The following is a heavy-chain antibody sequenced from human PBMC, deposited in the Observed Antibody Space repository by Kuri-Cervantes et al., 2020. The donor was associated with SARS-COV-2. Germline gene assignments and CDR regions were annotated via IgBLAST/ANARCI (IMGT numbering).Heavy chain of an antibody. CDR2: LYYSGST. D-gene: IGHD3-10*01. J-gene: IGHJ5*02. CDR3: ATLWFGEFGWFDP. CDR1: GASISSYY. V-gene: IGHV4-59*01. Sequence: GSLRLSCNVPGASISSYYWSWIRQPPGKRLEWIGYLYYSGSTNYNPPLNSCITIAFDTSKNQFSLKLCSVTAADTAVYYCATLWFGEFGWFDPWGQGTLVTVSS.